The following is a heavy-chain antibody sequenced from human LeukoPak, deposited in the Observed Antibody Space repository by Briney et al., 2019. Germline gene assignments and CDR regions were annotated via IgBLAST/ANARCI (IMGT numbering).Heavy chain of an antibody. Sequence: GGSLRLSCAASGFTFSSYIMNWVRQAPGKGLEWVSSISSSSSYIYYADSVKGRFTISRDNAKNSLYLQMNSLRAEDTAVYYCARDLCSSTSCYKYYYGMDVWGQGTTVTVSS. J-gene: IGHJ6*02. V-gene: IGHV3-21*01. CDR3: ARDLCSSTSCYKYYYGMDV. D-gene: IGHD2-2*02. CDR2: ISSSSSYI. CDR1: GFTFSSYI.